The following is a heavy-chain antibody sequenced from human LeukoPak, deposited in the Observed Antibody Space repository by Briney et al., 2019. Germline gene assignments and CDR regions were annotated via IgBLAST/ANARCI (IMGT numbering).Heavy chain of an antibody. Sequence: SETLSLTCAVYGGSFSGYYWSWIRQPPGKGLEWIGEINHSGSTNYNPSLKSRVTISVDTSKNQFSLKLSSVTAADTAVYYCARGRHYYDSSGYYLDYWGQGTLVTVS. J-gene: IGHJ4*02. V-gene: IGHV4-34*01. CDR3: ARGRHYYDSSGYYLDY. CDR1: GGSFSGYY. CDR2: INHSGST. D-gene: IGHD3-22*01.